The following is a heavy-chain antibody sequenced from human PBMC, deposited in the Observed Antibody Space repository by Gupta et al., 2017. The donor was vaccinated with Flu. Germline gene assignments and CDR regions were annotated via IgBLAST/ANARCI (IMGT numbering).Heavy chain of an antibody. D-gene: IGHD6-13*01. CDR1: GFTFSRYA. CDR3: AKDSSSWYRGWFDP. CDR2: ISGSGGST. J-gene: IGHJ5*02. V-gene: IGHV3-23*01. Sequence: EVQLLESGGGLVQPGGSLRLSCAAFGFTFSRYAMSWVRQGPGKGLEWVSSISGSGGSTYYADSVKGRFTISRDNSKNTLYLQMNSLRAEDTAVYYCAKDSSSWYRGWFDPWGQGTLVTVSS.